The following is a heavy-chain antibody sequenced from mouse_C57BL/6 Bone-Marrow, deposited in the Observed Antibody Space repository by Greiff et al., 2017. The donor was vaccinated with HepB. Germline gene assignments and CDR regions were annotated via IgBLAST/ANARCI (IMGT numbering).Heavy chain of an antibody. J-gene: IGHJ3*01. Sequence: VQLQQPGAELVKPGASVKVSCKASGYTFTSYWMHWVKQRPGQGLEWIGRIHPSDSDTNYNQKFKGKATLTVDKSSSTSYMQLSSLTSEESAVYYCAMDGYYVWFAYWGQGTLVTVSA. CDR2: IHPSDSDT. CDR3: AMDGYYVWFAY. D-gene: IGHD2-3*01. CDR1: GYTFTSYW. V-gene: IGHV1-74*01.